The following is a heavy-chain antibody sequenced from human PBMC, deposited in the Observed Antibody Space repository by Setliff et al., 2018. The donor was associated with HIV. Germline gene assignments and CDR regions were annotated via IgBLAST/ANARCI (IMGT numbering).Heavy chain of an antibody. D-gene: IGHD6-19*01. Sequence: SETLSLTCTVSGGSISSYYWSWIRQPAGKGLEWIGHIYTGGSTNYNPSLKSRVTISVDTSKNQFSLKLSSVTAADTAVYYCARGGYSSGWSDMDVWGKGTTVTVSS. CDR1: GGSISSYY. V-gene: IGHV4-4*07. J-gene: IGHJ6*03. CDR3: ARGGYSSGWSDMDV. CDR2: IYTGGST.